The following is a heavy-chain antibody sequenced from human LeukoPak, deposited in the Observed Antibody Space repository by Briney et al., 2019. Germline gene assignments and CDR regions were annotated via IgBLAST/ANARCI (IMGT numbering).Heavy chain of an antibody. Sequence: QPSETLSLTCAVSASSVSSDYYWGWVRQPPGKGLQWIGSIYHDGSTFYSPSPSLKGRVTISQDTPRRQFSLKLASDTAADTAIYYCANADTEDYFDFWGQGTPVTVSS. V-gene: IGHV4-38-2*01. CDR1: ASSVSSDYY. CDR2: IYHDGST. J-gene: IGHJ4*02. D-gene: IGHD3-16*01. CDR3: ANADTEDYFDF.